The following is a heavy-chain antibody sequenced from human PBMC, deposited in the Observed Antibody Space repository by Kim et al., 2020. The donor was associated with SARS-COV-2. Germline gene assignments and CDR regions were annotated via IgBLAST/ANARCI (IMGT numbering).Heavy chain of an antibody. CDR2: INWNGGST. Sequence: GGSLRLSCAASGFTFDDYGMSWVRQAPGKGLEWVSGINWNGGSTGYADSVKGRFTISRDNAKNSLYLQMNSLRAEDTALYYCARGRPRGGLVVYAMGYYYYYYMDVWGKGTTVTVSS. D-gene: IGHD2-8*02. J-gene: IGHJ6*03. CDR3: ARGRPRGGLVVYAMGYYYYYYMDV. CDR1: GFTFDDYG. V-gene: IGHV3-20*04.